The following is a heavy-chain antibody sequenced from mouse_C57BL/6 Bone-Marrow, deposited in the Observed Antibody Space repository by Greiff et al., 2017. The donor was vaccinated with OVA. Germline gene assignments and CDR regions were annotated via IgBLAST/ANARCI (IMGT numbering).Heavy chain of an antibody. CDR3: AQSGGDDYDEGTLYYCAMDY. CDR2: IDPANGNT. D-gene: IGHD2-4*01. J-gene: IGHJ4*01. V-gene: IGHV14-3*01. Sequence: VQLQQSVAELVRPGASVKLSCTASGFTIKNTYMHWVKQRPEPGLEWIGRIDPANGNTKYAPKFQGKATITADTSSNTAYLQLSSLTSEDTAIYYCAQSGGDDYDEGTLYYCAMDYWGQGTSVTVSS. CDR1: GFTIKNTY.